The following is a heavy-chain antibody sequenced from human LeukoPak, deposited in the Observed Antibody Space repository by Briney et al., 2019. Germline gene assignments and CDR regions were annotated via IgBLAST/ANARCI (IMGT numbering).Heavy chain of an antibody. Sequence: PSETLSLTCTVSGGSISSGSYCWSWIRQPAGKGLEWIGRIYTSGSTNYNPSLKSRVTISVDTSKNQFSLKLSSVTAADTAVYYCAREAVANDAFDIWGQGTMVTVSS. D-gene: IGHD5-12*01. CDR2: IYTSGST. J-gene: IGHJ3*02. CDR1: GGSISSGSYC. CDR3: AREAVANDAFDI. V-gene: IGHV4-61*02.